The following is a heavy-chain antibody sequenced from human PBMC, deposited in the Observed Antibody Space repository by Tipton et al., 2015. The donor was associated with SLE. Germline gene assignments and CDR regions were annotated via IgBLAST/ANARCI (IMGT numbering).Heavy chain of an antibody. CDR3: TANYYDSSGYYYGGVY. Sequence: QLVQSGAEVKKPGASVKVSCKASGYTFTSYGISWVRQAPGQGLEWMGWISAYNGNTNYAQKLQGRVTMTTDTSTSTAYMELRSLRSDATAVYYCTANYYDSSGYYYGGVYWGQGTLVTVSS. J-gene: IGHJ4*02. CDR1: GYTFTSYG. CDR2: ISAYNGNT. V-gene: IGHV1-18*01. D-gene: IGHD3-22*01.